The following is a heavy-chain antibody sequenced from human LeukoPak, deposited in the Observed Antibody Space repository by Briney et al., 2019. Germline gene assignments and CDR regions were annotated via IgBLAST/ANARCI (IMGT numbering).Heavy chain of an antibody. CDR3: AREDSETDAFDI. CDR2: MNPNSGNT. Sequence: ASVKVSCKASGGTFSSYAISWVRQAPGQGLEWMGWMNPNSGNTGYAQRFQGRVTITRNTSISTAYMELSSLRSEDTAVYYCAREDSETDAFDIWGQGTMVTVSS. D-gene: IGHD2-15*01. CDR1: GGTFSSYA. J-gene: IGHJ3*02. V-gene: IGHV1-8*03.